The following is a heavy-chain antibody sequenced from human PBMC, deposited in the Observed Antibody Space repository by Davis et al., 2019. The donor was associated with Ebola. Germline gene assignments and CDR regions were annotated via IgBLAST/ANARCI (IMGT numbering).Heavy chain of an antibody. Sequence: GESLKISCQGFGYSFTNYWIGWVRRMPGKGLEWMGLIYTGDSDTRYSPSFRGQVTISADKSTRTAYLQWGSLKASDTAMYYCASLRRTITGMDDGFDLWGQGTMVTVSS. V-gene: IGHV5-51*01. CDR1: GYSFTNYW. D-gene: IGHD1-20*01. CDR2: IYTGDSDT. J-gene: IGHJ3*01. CDR3: ASLRRTITGMDDGFDL.